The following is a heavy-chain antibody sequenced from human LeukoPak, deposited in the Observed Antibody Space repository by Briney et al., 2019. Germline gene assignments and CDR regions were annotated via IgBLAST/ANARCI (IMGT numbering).Heavy chain of an antibody. CDR3: ARDRGGYSTDFDW. V-gene: IGHV3-23*01. J-gene: IGHJ4*02. Sequence: GGSLRLSCAASGFTFSSSVMSWVRQAPGKGPEWVSTIDGSGTRTFYALSFSGRFIISRDNSMNTLYLQMDGLRAEDTAVYYCARDRGGYSTDFDWWGQGALVTVSS. CDR1: GFTFSSSV. CDR2: IDGSGTRT. D-gene: IGHD5-18*01.